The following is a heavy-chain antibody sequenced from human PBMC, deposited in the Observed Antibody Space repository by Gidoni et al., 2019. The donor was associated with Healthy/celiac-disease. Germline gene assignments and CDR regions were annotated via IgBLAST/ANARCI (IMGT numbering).Heavy chain of an antibody. D-gene: IGHD2-2*02. CDR1: GGTFSSYA. J-gene: IGHJ6*02. CDR2: IIPIFGTA. CDR3: ARANIVPAAIRGGLWGYYGMDV. Sequence: QVQLVQSGAEVKKPGSSVKVSCKASGGTFSSYAISWVRQAPGQGLEWMGGIIPIFGTANYAQKFQGRVTITADESTSTAYMELSSLRSEDTAVYYCARANIVPAAIRGGLWGYYGMDVWGQGTTVTVSS. V-gene: IGHV1-69*01.